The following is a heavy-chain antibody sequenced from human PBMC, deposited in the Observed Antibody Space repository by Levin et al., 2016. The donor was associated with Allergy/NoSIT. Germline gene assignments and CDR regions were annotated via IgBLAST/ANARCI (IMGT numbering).Heavy chain of an antibody. Sequence: SETLSLTCAVSGGSMSPYFWNWVRQPPGKGLEWIGYISYSGTTNYNPSLKSRVTISVDTSKNQFSLRLSSVAAADTAVYYCARVQRGDDFWGGYYFGGSRGRTYYYYMEVWGKGTTVTVSS. CDR3: ARVQRGDDFWGGYYFGGSRGRTYYYYMEV. CDR1: GGSMSPYF. V-gene: IGHV4-59*01. CDR2: ISYSGTT. D-gene: IGHD3-3*01. J-gene: IGHJ6*03.